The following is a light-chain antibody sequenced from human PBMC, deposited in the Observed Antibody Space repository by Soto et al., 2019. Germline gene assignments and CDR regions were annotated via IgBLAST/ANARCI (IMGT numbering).Light chain of an antibody. CDR1: QSGLYSSNNKNY. CDR3: QQYYSTPRT. V-gene: IGKV4-1*01. Sequence: DIVMTQSPESLAVSLGERATINCKSSQSGLYSSNNKNYLAWYQQKPGQPPKLLIYWASTRESGVPDRFSGSGSGTDFTLTISSLQAEDVAVYYCQQYYSTPRTFGQGTKVEIK. J-gene: IGKJ1*01. CDR2: WAS.